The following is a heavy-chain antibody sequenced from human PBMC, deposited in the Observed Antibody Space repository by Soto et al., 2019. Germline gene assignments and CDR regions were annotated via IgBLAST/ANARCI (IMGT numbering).Heavy chain of an antibody. CDR2: IYHSGST. Sequence: SETLSLTCAVSGDSISRSYWWSWVRQFPGKGLEWIGEIYHSGSTYYNPSLKSRVTISVDRSKNQFSLKLSSVTAADTAVYYCARLPGYCSGDSCRIDYWGEGTLVTVSS. J-gene: IGHJ4*02. CDR3: ARLPGYCSGDSCRIDY. V-gene: IGHV4-4*02. D-gene: IGHD2-15*01. CDR1: GDSISRSYW.